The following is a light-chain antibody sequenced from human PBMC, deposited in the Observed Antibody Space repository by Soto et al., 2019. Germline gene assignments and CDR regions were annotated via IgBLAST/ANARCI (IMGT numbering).Light chain of an antibody. CDR3: QQYYSYWT. J-gene: IGKJ1*01. Sequence: DIHMTHSPSTLSASVGDRVTITCRASQSVSNWLAWYQQKSGKAPKLLIYDASSLQSGVPSRFSGSGSGTEFALTISSLQPDDFATYYCQQYYSYWTFGQGTKVDI. CDR2: DAS. V-gene: IGKV1-5*01. CDR1: QSVSNW.